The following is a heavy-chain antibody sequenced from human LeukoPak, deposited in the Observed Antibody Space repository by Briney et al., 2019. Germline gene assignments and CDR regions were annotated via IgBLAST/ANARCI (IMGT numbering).Heavy chain of an antibody. J-gene: IGHJ6*02. CDR3: SRKYSSSSPYYYYGMDV. Sequence: ASVKVSCKASGYRFASYSIHWVRQAPAQRLEWMGSVDAGSDNRKYSQKLQGRVTITSDTSASTAYMELSSLRSEDTAVYYCSRKYSSSSPYYYYGMDVWGQGTTVTVSS. CDR1: GYRFASYS. D-gene: IGHD6-6*01. CDR2: VDAGSDNR. V-gene: IGHV1-3*01.